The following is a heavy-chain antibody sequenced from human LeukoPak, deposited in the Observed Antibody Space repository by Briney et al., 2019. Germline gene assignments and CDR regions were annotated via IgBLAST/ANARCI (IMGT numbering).Heavy chain of an antibody. CDR1: GFTFSSYA. D-gene: IGHD2-2*02. J-gene: IGHJ4*02. Sequence: GGSLRLSCAASGFTFSSYAMSWVRQAPGKGLEWVSAISGSGGSTYYADSVKGRFTISRDNSKNTLYLQMNSLRAEDTAVYYCAKDRGYCSSTSCYTDDLFDYWGQGTLVTVSS. CDR2: ISGSGGST. CDR3: AKDRGYCSSTSCYTDDLFDY. V-gene: IGHV3-23*01.